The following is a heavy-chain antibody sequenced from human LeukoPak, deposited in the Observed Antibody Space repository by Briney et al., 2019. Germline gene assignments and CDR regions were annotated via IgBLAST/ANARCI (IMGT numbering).Heavy chain of an antibody. CDR2: ISSSGSTI. Sequence: HPGGSLRLSCAASGFTFSSYEMNWVRQAPGKGLEWVSYISSSGSTIYYADSVKDRFTISRDNAKNSLYLQMNSLRAEDTAIYYCARVGAPWYYYDSSGYLRPNWFDPWGQGTLVTVSS. CDR1: GFTFSSYE. CDR3: ARVGAPWYYYDSSGYLRPNWFDP. D-gene: IGHD3-22*01. J-gene: IGHJ5*02. V-gene: IGHV3-48*03.